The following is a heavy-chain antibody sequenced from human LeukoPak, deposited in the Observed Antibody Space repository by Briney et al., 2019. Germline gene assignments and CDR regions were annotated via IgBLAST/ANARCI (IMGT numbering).Heavy chain of an antibody. CDR2: IYYSGST. Sequence: SETLSLTCTVSGGSISSGGYYWSWIRQHPGKGLEWIGYIYYSGSTYYNPSLKSRVTISVDTSKNQFSLKLSSVTAADTAVYYCARDSYSDHDWFDPWGQGTLVTVSS. CDR1: GGSISSGGYY. J-gene: IGHJ5*02. D-gene: IGHD4-17*01. CDR3: ARDSYSDHDWFDP. V-gene: IGHV4-31*03.